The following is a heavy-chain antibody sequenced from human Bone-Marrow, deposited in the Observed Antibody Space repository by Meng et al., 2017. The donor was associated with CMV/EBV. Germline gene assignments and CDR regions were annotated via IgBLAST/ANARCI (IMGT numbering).Heavy chain of an antibody. J-gene: IGHJ6*02. CDR3: ARDPTTYGIPPLWGYYYGMDV. V-gene: IGHV1-46*01. Sequence: ASVKVSCTASGYTFTGYYMHWVRQAPGQGLEWMGIINPSGGSTSYAQKFQGRVTMTRDTSTSTVYMELSSLRSEDTAVYYCARDPTTYGIPPLWGYYYGMDVWGQGTRVTVSS. CDR1: GYTFTGYY. CDR2: INPSGGST. D-gene: IGHD2-8*01.